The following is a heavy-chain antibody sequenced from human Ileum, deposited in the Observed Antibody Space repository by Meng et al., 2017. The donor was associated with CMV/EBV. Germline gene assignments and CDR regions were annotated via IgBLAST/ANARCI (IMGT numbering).Heavy chain of an antibody. CDR3: ARDYDFWSGYSDYYYYGMDV. V-gene: IGHV3-49*04. J-gene: IGHJ6*02. D-gene: IGHD3-3*01. Sequence: GESLKISCTVSGFTFGDYSMTWVRQAPGKGLEWVGFIRSKAYGGSRPDYGTTEYAASVKGRFTISRDDSKRIVYLQMNSLKSEDTTIYYCARDYDFWSGYSDYYYYGMDVWGQGTTVTVSS. CDR1: GFTFGDYS. CDR2: IRSKAYGGSRPDYGTT.